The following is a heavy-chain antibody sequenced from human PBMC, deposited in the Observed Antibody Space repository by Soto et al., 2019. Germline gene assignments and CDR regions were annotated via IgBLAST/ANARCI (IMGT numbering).Heavy chain of an antibody. CDR3: ARYYRAVDWTGGMDV. CDR2: IYYSGGT. V-gene: IGHV4-59*01. D-gene: IGHD6-19*01. Sequence: QVQLQESGPGLVKPSETLSLICSVSGGSITGYYWSWIRQPPGKELEWIGYIYYSGGTSYSPSLKSRVTMSVDTSRNQFSLILTSVTAADTAVYYCARYYRAVDWTGGMDVWGQGTTVTVSS. J-gene: IGHJ6*02. CDR1: GGSITGYY.